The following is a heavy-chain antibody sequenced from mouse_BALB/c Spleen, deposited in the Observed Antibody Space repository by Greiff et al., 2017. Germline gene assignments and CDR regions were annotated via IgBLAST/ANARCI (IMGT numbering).Heavy chain of an antibody. D-gene: IGHD2-3*01. CDR1: GFTFSDYY. CDR2: ISDGGSYT. CDR3: ARPLYDGYYSWFAY. V-gene: IGHV5-4*02. Sequence: EVMLVESGGGLVKPGGSLKLSCAASGFTFSDYYMYWVRQTPEKRLEWVATISDGGSYTYYPDSVKGRFTISRDNAKNNLYLQMSSLKSEDTAMYYCARPLYDGYYSWFAYWGQGTLVTVSA. J-gene: IGHJ3*01.